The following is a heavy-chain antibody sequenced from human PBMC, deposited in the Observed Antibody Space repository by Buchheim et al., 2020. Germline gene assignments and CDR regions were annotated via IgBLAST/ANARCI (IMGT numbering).Heavy chain of an antibody. J-gene: IGHJ4*02. CDR1: GGSISSSSYY. CDR3: AREASCGGDCSTLDY. V-gene: IGHV4-39*07. D-gene: IGHD2-21*02. CDR2: IYYSGST. Sequence: QLQLQESGPGMVKPSETLSLTCTVSGGSISSSSYYWGWIRQPPGKGLEWIGSIYYSGSTYYKPSLKSRVTIAVTTSKNQFSLKLSSVTAADTAVYYCAREASCGGDCSTLDYWGQGTL.